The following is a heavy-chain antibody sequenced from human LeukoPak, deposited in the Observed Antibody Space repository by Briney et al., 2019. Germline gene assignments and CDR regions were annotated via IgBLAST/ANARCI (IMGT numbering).Heavy chain of an antibody. J-gene: IGHJ4*02. CDR2: IYYSGST. V-gene: IGHV4-39*01. CDR3: ARRGYSYGHLDY. Sequence: SETLSLTCAVSGASISGSGYYLGWIRQPPGKGLEWIGSIYYSGSTYYNPSLKSRVTISVDTSKNQFSLKLRSVTAAGTAVYYCARRGYSYGHLDYWGQGTLVTVSS. CDR1: GASISGSGYY. D-gene: IGHD5-18*01.